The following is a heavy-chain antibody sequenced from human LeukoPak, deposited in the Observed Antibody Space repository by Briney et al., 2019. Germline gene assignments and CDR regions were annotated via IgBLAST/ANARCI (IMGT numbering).Heavy chain of an antibody. CDR3: ARDGRGVGFY. D-gene: IGHD1-26*01. V-gene: IGHV4-39*07. J-gene: IGHJ4*02. CDR1: GGSISSSSYY. CDR2: IYYSGST. Sequence: PSETLFLTCTVSGGSISSSSYYWGWIRQPPGKGLEWIGSIYYSGSTYYNPSLKSRVTISVHTSKNPFSLKLSSVTAADTAVYYCARDGRGVGFYWGQGTLVTVSS.